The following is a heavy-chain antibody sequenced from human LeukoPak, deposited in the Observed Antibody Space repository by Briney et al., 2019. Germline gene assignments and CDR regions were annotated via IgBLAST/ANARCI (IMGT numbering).Heavy chain of an antibody. Sequence: GGSLRLTCVASEFRFGRDWISWVRQAPGKGLEWVACIKQDGSEEYYVGSVRGRFTVSVDNGKNSLYLQMNSLRAEDTARYYCATLDSTKSVFWGRGTAVSVSS. V-gene: IGHV3-7*01. CDR3: ATLDSTKSVF. CDR1: EFRFGRDW. J-gene: IGHJ1*01. CDR2: IKQDGSEE. D-gene: IGHD2-2*01.